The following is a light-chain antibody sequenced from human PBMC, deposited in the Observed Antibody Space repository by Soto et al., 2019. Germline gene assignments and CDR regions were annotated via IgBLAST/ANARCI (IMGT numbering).Light chain of an antibody. CDR3: CSYASSTTPVL. CDR2: EGS. CDR1: SSDVGSYNL. J-gene: IGLJ2*01. Sequence: QSALTQPASVSGSPGQSITISCTGTSSDVGSYNLVSWYRQHPGKAPKLMIYEGSKRPSGVSNRFSGSKSGNTASLTISGLHAEDEADYYCCSYASSTTPVLFGGGTKLTVL. V-gene: IGLV2-23*01.